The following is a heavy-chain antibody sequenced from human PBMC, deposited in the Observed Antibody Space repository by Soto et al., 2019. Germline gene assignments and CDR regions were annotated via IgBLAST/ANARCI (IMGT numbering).Heavy chain of an antibody. CDR2: IYYSGST. J-gene: IGHJ4*02. V-gene: IGHV4-30-4*01. CDR3: ARGAQEDNYGDADLVDY. D-gene: IGHD4-17*01. Sequence: PSETLSLTCTVSGGSISSGDYYWSWIRQPPGKGLEWIGYIYYSGSTYYNPSLKSRVTISVDTSKNQFSLKLSSVTAADTAVYYCARGAQEDNYGDADLVDYWGQGTLVTVSS. CDR1: GGSISSGDYY.